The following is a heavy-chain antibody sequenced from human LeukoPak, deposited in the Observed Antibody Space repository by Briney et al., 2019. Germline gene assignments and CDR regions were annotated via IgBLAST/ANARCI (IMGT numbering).Heavy chain of an antibody. CDR1: GLTFSNNA. V-gene: IGHV3-23*01. J-gene: IGHJ5*01. Sequence: PGGSLRLSCAASGLTFSNNAMTWVRPGPGKGLEWVSSTSGSGGDTYYADSVQGRFAISRDNSRTTLYLQMNSLRAEDTAIYYGASGFDSVVVGLYNWLDSWGQGTLVTVSS. CDR3: ASGFDSVVVGLYNWLDS. CDR2: TSGSGGDT. D-gene: IGHD2-15*01.